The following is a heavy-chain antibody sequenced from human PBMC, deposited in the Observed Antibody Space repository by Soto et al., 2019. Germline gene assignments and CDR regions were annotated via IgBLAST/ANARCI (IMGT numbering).Heavy chain of an antibody. CDR3: ARTRAPGRYYYGMDV. Sequence: GESLKISCKGSGYSFTSYWIGWVHQMPGKGLEWMGIIYPGDSDTRYSPSFQGQVTISADKSISTAYLQWSSLKASDTAMYYCARTRAPGRYYYGMDVWGQGTTVTVSS. CDR2: IYPGDSDT. V-gene: IGHV5-51*07. J-gene: IGHJ6*02. CDR1: GYSFTSYW. D-gene: IGHD2-15*01.